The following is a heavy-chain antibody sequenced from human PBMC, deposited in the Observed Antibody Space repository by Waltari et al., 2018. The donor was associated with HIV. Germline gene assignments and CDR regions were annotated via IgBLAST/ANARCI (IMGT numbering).Heavy chain of an antibody. D-gene: IGHD4-17*01. V-gene: IGHV4-34*01. CDR2: INHSGST. J-gene: IGHJ3*02. CDR3: ATNYGGNSVAFDI. CDR1: GGSFRGYY. Sequence: QVQLQQWGAGLLKPSETLSLTCAVYGGSFRGYYWSWIRQPPGKGLEWIGEINHSGSTNYNPSLKSRVTISVDTSKNQFSLKLSSVTAADTAVYYCATNYGGNSVAFDIWGQGTMVTVSS.